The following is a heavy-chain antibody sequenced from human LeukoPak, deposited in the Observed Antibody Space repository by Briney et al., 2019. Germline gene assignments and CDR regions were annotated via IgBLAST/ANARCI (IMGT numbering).Heavy chain of an antibody. Sequence: GGSLRLSCAASGFTFSNSEMSWVRQAPGKGLEWPSFISITGGTTHYAVSVKGRFTISRDNAQSSLFLQMNNLRAEDTAVYYCGRLTAYYSDYWGQGTLVTVSS. J-gene: IGHJ4*02. CDR1: GFTFSNSE. CDR3: GRLTAYYSDY. CDR2: ISITGGTT. V-gene: IGHV3-48*03.